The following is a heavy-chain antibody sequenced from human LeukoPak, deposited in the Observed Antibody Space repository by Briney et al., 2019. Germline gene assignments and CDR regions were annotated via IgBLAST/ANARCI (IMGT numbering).Heavy chain of an antibody. Sequence: PGGSLRLSCAASGFTVRNNYMSWVRQAPGKGLEGCSVIYSGGSTYYADSVKGRFTISRDNSKNTLYLQLNSLRAEDTAVYFCATGERMVRGDGVDYWGQGTLVTVSS. CDR3: ATGERMVRGDGVDY. CDR1: GFTVRNNY. D-gene: IGHD3-10*01. V-gene: IGHV3-66*01. CDR2: IYSGGST. J-gene: IGHJ4*02.